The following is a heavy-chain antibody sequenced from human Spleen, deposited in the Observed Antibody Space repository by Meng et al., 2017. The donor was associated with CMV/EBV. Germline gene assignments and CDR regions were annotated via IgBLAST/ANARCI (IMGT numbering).Heavy chain of an antibody. J-gene: IGHJ6*02. CDR1: GGSISSSSYY. Sequence: GSLRLSCTVSGGSISSSSYYWGWIRQPPGKGLEWIGSIYYSGSTYYNPSLKSRVTISVDTSKNQFSLKLSSVTAADTAVYYCARGTPSTTGGSYGMDVWGRGTTVTVSS. CDR2: IYYSGST. V-gene: IGHV4-39*07. CDR3: ARGTPSTTGGSYGMDV. D-gene: IGHD1-1*01.